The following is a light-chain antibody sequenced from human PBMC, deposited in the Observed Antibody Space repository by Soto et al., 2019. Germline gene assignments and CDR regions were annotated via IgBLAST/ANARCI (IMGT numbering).Light chain of an antibody. Sequence: QLVLAQSPSASASLGASVKLTCTLSSGHSTYAIAWHQQRPEKGPRFLMKLNSDGSHTKGDGIPDRFSGSSSGAERYLSISSLQSEDEADYYCQSWDTGIHRVFGGGTKVTVL. J-gene: IGLJ2*01. CDR3: QSWDTGIHRV. V-gene: IGLV4-69*01. CDR1: SGHSTYA. CDR2: LNSDGSH.